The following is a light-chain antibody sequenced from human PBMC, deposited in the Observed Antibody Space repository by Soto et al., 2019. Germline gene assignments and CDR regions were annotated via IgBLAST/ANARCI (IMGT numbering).Light chain of an antibody. CDR1: QSISSY. CDR2: DAS. CDR3: QHRSNWPLT. J-gene: IGKJ4*01. V-gene: IGKV3-11*01. Sequence: EIVLTQSPATLSLSPGERATLSCRASQSISSYLAWYQQKPGQAPRLLIYDASNRATGIPARFSGSGSGTDFTLTISALEPEDFAVYYCQHRSNWPLTFGGGTKVEIK.